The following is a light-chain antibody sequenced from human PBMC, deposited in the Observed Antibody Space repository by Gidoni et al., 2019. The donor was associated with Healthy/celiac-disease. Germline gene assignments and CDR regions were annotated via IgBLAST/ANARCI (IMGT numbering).Light chain of an antibody. V-gene: IGLV3-21*03. Sequence: SYVLTQPPSVSVAPGKTARIHWGGNNSGSKSVHWYQHKQGQAPVLVFYDDSDRPPGIPERFSGSNSGNTATLTISRVEAGDEADYYCQVWDSSSDQGVFGGGTKLTVL. CDR1: NSGSKS. J-gene: IGLJ2*01. CDR2: DDS. CDR3: QVWDSSSDQGV.